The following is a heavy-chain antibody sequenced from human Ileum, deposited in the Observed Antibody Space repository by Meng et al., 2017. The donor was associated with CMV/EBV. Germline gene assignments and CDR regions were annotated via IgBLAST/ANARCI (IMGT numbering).Heavy chain of an antibody. D-gene: IGHD2-21*02. V-gene: IGHV4-39*07. CDR1: CASISRSTYY. CDR2: IYYSGGT. Sequence: LPRQESGPGQVKPSETLSLPRTVSCASISRSTYYWGWIRQPPGKGLEWIGSIYYSGGTYYNPSLKSRVTISVDTSKNQFSLKLNSVTAADTAVYYCASGDSLRAVDFWGQGTLVTVSS. CDR3: ASGDSLRAVDF. J-gene: IGHJ4*02.